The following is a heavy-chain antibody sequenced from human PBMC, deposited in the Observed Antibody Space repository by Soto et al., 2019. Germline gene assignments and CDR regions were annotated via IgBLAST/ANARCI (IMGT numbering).Heavy chain of an antibody. Sequence: QVQLVQSGAEVKKPGASVKVSCKASGYTFTSYAMHWVRQAPGQRLEWMGWINAGNGNTKYSQKFQGRVTITRDTSASTAYMGLSRLRSEDSAVYYCARGLGLSYFDYWGQGALVTVSS. J-gene: IGHJ4*02. V-gene: IGHV1-3*01. D-gene: IGHD1-26*01. CDR2: INAGNGNT. CDR3: ARGLGLSYFDY. CDR1: GYTFTSYA.